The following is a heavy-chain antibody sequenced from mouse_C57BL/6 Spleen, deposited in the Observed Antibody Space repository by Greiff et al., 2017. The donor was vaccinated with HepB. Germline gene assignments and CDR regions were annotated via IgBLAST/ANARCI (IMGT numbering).Heavy chain of an antibody. CDR1: GYTFTNYW. D-gene: IGHD2-1*01. J-gene: IGHJ4*01. V-gene: IGHV1-63*01. CDR2: IYPGGGYT. CDR3: AREGGYYGNPYAMDY. Sequence: VQLQQSGAELVRPGTSVKMSCKASGYTFTNYWIGWAKQRPGHGLEWIGDIYPGGGYTNYNEKFKGKATLTADKSSSTAYIQFSSLTSEDSAIYYCAREGGYYGNPYAMDYWGQGTSVTVSS.